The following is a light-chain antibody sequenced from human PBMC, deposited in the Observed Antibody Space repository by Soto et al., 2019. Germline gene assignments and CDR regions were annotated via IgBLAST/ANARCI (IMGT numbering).Light chain of an antibody. CDR2: DVT. CDR1: SSDVGGSDY. Sequence: QSALTQPASVSGSPGQSITISCTGTSSDVGGSDYVSWYQQYPDKAPKLMIYDVTNRPSGVSNRFSGSKSGNTASLTISGLQAEGEADYYCSSYTSSSTVLFGGGTKLTVL. J-gene: IGLJ2*01. CDR3: SSYTSSSTVL. V-gene: IGLV2-14*03.